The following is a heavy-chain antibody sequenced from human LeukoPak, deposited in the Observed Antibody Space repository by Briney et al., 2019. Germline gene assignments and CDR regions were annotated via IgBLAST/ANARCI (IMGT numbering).Heavy chain of an antibody. CDR1: GGTFSSYA. J-gene: IGHJ4*02. V-gene: IGHV1-69*05. CDR3: ARAATWELLTLDY. D-gene: IGHD1-26*01. Sequence: SVKVSCKASGGTFSSYAISWVRQAPGQGLEWMGGVMPIFGTANYAQKFQGRVTITTDESTSTAYMELSSLRSEDTAVYYCARAATWELLTLDYWGQGTLVTVSS. CDR2: VMPIFGTA.